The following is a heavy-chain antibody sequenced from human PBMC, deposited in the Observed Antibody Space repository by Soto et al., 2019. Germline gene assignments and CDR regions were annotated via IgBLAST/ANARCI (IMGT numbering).Heavy chain of an antibody. Sequence: GGSLRLSCAASGFTFSSYGMHWVRQAPGKGLEWVAVIWYDGSNKYYADSVKGRFTISRDNSKNTLYLQMNSLRAEDTAVYYCARDRYGDYVRVYYGMDVWGQGTTVTVSS. CDR3: ARDRYGDYVRVYYGMDV. CDR2: IWYDGSNK. CDR1: GFTFSSYG. J-gene: IGHJ6*02. V-gene: IGHV3-33*01. D-gene: IGHD4-17*01.